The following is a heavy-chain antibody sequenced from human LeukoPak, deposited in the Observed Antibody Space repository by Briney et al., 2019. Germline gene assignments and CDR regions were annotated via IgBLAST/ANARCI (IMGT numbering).Heavy chain of an antibody. Sequence: GGSLRLSCAASGFTFSSYSMNWVRQAPGKGLEWVSSISSSSYIYYADSVKGRFTISRDNAKNSLYLQMNSLRAEDTAVYYCARELVTMVRGLLYWGQGTLVTVSS. J-gene: IGHJ4*02. CDR1: GFTFSSYS. V-gene: IGHV3-21*01. CDR2: ISSSSYI. D-gene: IGHD3-10*01. CDR3: ARELVTMVRGLLY.